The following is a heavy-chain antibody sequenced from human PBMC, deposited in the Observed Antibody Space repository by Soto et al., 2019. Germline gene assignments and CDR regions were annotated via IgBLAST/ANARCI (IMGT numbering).Heavy chain of an antibody. D-gene: IGHD2-2*01. CDR3: ARGTAASLGAFDI. CDR2: VSAYNGNT. Sequence: ASVKVSCKASGYTFTRYYINWVRQAPGQGLEWMGWVSAYNGNTHYEQKLQGRVTLTTDTSTSTAYMELRSLRSDDTAVYYCARGTAASLGAFDIWGQGTMVTVSS. J-gene: IGHJ3*02. CDR1: GYTFTRYY. V-gene: IGHV1-18*01.